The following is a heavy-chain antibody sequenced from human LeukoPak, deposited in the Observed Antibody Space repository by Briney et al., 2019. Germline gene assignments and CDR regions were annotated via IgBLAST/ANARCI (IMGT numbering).Heavy chain of an antibody. J-gene: IGHJ4*02. CDR1: GGSISSYY. CDR2: IYYSGST. V-gene: IGHV4-59*01. Sequence: SETLSLTCTVSGGSISSYYWSWIRQPPGKGLEWIGYIYYSGSTNYNPSLKSRVTISVDTSKNQSSLKLSSVTAADTAVYYCARDARGEDYFDXWGXGTXVTVSS. D-gene: IGHD3-16*01. CDR3: ARDARGEDYFDX.